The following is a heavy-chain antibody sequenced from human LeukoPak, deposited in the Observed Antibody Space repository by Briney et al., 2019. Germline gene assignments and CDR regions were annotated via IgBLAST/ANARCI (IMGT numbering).Heavy chain of an antibody. V-gene: IGHV3-53*01. CDR3: AKIPILRSSWLYFDC. Sequence: GGSLRLSCAASGFTVSSNYMSWVRQAPGKGLEWVSVIYSGGSTYYADSVKGRFTISRDNSKNTLHLQMNSLRAEDTAVYYCAKIPILRSSWLYFDCWGQGTMVTVSS. CDR2: IYSGGST. CDR1: GFTVSSNY. D-gene: IGHD6-13*01. J-gene: IGHJ3*01.